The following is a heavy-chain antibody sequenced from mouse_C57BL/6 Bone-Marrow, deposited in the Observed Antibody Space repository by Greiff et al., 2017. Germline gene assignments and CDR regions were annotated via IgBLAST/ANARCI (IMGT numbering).Heavy chain of an antibody. J-gene: IGHJ4*01. CDR1: GFTFSSSG. CDR2: ISSGGSYD. CDR3: ARRGDGTMDY. V-gene: IGHV5-6*02. Sequence: EVTVVESGGDLLKPGRSLKLSCAASGFTFSSSGMSWVRLTPHKRLEWVATISSGGSYDYSPDPVKGRFTISRDNAKNTLYLQMSRLEYEETAMYYCARRGDGTMDYWGQGTSVTVSS.